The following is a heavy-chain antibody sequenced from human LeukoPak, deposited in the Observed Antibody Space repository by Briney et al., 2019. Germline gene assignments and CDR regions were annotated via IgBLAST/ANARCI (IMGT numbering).Heavy chain of an antibody. CDR3: ARDSRGYYDSSGYFDY. CDR1: GVSVFSVIHY. D-gene: IGHD3-22*01. Sequence: SETLSHSRTVSGVSVFSVIHYCGWIRQPPGKGLEWIGYIYYSGTTKQNPSLKSRVTLSGDKSKNQLYLKLNSVTAADTAVYYCARDSRGYYDSSGYFDYWGQGTLVTVSS. J-gene: IGHJ4*02. CDR2: IYYSGTT. V-gene: IGHV4-61*01.